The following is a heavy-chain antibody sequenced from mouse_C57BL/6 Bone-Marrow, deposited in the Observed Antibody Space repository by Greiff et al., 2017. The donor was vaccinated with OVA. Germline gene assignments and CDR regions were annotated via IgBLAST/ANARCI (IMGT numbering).Heavy chain of an antibody. CDR3: ARSYGSPHFDY. Sequence: VKLMESGAELVKPGASVKISCKASGYAFSSYWMNWVKQRPGKGLEWIGQIYPGDGDTNYNGKFKGKATLTADKSSSTAYMQLSSLTSEDSAVYFCARSYGSPHFDYWGQGTTLTVSS. D-gene: IGHD1-1*01. V-gene: IGHV1-80*01. J-gene: IGHJ2*01. CDR2: IYPGDGDT. CDR1: GYAFSSYW.